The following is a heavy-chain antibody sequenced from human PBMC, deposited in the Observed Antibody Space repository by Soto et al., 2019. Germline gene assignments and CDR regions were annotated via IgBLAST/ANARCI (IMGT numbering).Heavy chain of an antibody. CDR3: AREGYYDFWSGTYGMDV. V-gene: IGHV4-30-4*02. Sequence: PSETLSLTCTVSGGSISSGDYYWSWIRQPPGKGLEWIGYIYYSGSTYYNPSLKSRVTISVDTSKNQFSLKLSSLTAADTAVYYCAREGYYDFWSGTYGMDVWGQGTTVTVSS. CDR1: GGSISSGDYY. D-gene: IGHD3-3*01. CDR2: IYYSGST. J-gene: IGHJ6*02.